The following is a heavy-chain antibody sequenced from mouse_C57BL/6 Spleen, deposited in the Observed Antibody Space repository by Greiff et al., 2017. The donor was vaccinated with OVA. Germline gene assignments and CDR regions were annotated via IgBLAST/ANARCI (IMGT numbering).Heavy chain of an antibody. J-gene: IGHJ2*01. CDR2: INPNNGGT. Sequence: VQLQQSGPELVKPGASVKISCKASGYTFTDYYMNWVKQSHGKSLEWIGDINPNNGGTSYNQKFKGKATLTVDKSSSTAYMELRSLTSEDSAVYYCASRDYGGYFDYWGKGATLTVSS. D-gene: IGHD1-1*02. V-gene: IGHV1-26*01. CDR1: GYTFTDYY. CDR3: ASRDYGGYFDY.